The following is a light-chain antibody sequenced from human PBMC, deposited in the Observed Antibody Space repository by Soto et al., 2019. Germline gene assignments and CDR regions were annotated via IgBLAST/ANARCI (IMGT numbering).Light chain of an antibody. CDR3: QQSFSAPRT. CDR2: DAS. CDR1: QSVSYY. J-gene: IGKJ2*01. V-gene: IGKV3-15*01. Sequence: EILMTQSPATLSVSPGERVTFSCRASQSVSYYLAWYQQKPGQAPRLLIYDASTRATGIPVRFSGSGSGTDFTLTISGLQPEDFATYYCQQSFSAPRTFGQGTKLDIQ.